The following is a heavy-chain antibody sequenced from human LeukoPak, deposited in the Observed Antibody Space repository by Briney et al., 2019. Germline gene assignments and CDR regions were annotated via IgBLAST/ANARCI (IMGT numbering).Heavy chain of an antibody. CDR3: ARDAAMARGIFDY. D-gene: IGHD3-10*01. J-gene: IGHJ4*02. CDR1: GGSISSYY. Sequence: SETLSLTCTVSGGSISSYYWSWFRQPPGKGLEGSGDIYYSGSTNYNPSLKSRVTISVDTSKNQFSLKLSSVTAADTAVYYCARDAAMARGIFDYWGQGTLVTVSS. CDR2: IYYSGST. V-gene: IGHV4-59*01.